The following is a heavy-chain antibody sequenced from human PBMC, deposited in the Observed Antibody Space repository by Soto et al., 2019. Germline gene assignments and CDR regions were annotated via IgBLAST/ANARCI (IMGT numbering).Heavy chain of an antibody. D-gene: IGHD4-17*01. V-gene: IGHV1-8*01. Sequence: QVQLVQSGAEVKKPGASVKVSCKASGYTFTNYDINWVRQETGQGLEWMGWMNHNSGNTGHAQKFQGTVTTTTNTSISTANMGLCSLISDDTAVYYCARGRSSYGDYVNWYFDLWGRGTLGTVSS. J-gene: IGHJ2*01. CDR2: MNHNSGNT. CDR3: ARGRSSYGDYVNWYFDL. CDR1: GYTFTNYD.